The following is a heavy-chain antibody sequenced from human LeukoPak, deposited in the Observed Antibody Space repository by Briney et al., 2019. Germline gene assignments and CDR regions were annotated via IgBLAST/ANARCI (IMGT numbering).Heavy chain of an antibody. V-gene: IGHV3-23*01. CDR3: AKDPTKDPIFDY. CDR1: GFTFSSYA. CDR2: ISGSGGST. D-gene: IGHD1-1*01. J-gene: IGHJ4*02. Sequence: PGGSLRLSCAASGFTFSSYAMSWVRQAPGKGLEWVSAISGSGGSTYYADSVKGRFTISRDNSKNTLYPQMNSLRAEDTAVYYCAKDPTKDPIFDYWGQGTLVTVSS.